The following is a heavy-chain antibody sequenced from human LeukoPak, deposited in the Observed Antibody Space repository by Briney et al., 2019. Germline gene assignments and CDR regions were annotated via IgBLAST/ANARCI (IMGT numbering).Heavy chain of an antibody. CDR3: AKTVAGYWYFDL. V-gene: IGHV4-59*08. Sequence: SETLSLTCTVSGGSVSHYFWSWIRQPPGKALEWIGYIYYSGSTNYNPSLKSRVTISVDPSKNQFSLKLNSVTAADTAVYYCAKTVAGYWYFDLWGRGTLVTVSS. J-gene: IGHJ2*01. D-gene: IGHD6-19*01. CDR2: IYYSGST. CDR1: GGSVSHYF.